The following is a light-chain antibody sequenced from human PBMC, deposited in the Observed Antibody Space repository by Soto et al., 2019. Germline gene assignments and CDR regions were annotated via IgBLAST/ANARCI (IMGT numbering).Light chain of an antibody. CDR1: QSVGNN. J-gene: IGKJ1*01. CDR3: QHYNYWPPKT. V-gene: IGKV3-15*01. CDR2: GAY. Sequence: EIVMTPSPATLSVSPGERTTLSCRASQSVGNNLAWYQQKPGQAPRLLIYGAYTRATGIPARFSGSGSGTDFTLTISSLQSEDFVVYYCQHYNYWPPKTFGQGTKVDIK.